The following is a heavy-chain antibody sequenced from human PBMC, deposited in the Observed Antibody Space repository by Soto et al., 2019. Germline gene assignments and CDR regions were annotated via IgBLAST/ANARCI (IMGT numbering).Heavy chain of an antibody. CDR2: IIPIFGTA. CDR1: GGTFSSYA. J-gene: IGHJ6*02. Sequence: QVQLVQSGAEVKKPGSSVKVSCKASGGTFSSYAISWVRQAPGQGLEWMGGIIPIFGTANYAQKFQGRVTITADESTSTAYMELSSLRSEDTAVYYCARDSRDCSSTSCPPNYYSGMDVCGQGTTVTVSS. D-gene: IGHD2-2*01. V-gene: IGHV1-69*01. CDR3: ARDSRDCSSTSCPPNYYSGMDV.